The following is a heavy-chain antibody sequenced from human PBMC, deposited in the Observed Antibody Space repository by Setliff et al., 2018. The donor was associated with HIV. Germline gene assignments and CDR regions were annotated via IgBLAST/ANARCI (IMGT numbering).Heavy chain of an antibody. CDR1: GYTFTGYY. J-gene: IGHJ4*02. Sequence: ASVKVSCKASGYTFTGYYMHWVRQAPGQGLEWMGWINPNSGGTNYAQKFQGRVTMTRDTSISTAYMELSRLRPDDTAVYYCARGSLLGYFDWLFPDWGQGTLGTVAS. V-gene: IGHV1-2*02. D-gene: IGHD3-9*01. CDR2: INPNSGGT. CDR3: ARGSLLGYFDWLFPD.